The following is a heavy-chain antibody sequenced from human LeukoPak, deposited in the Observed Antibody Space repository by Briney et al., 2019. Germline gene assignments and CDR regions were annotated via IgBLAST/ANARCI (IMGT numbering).Heavy chain of an antibody. V-gene: IGHV3-30*02. D-gene: IGHD5-12*01. CDR3: ARRGYSGYDPPRYFDY. CDR2: IRYDGSNK. Sequence: GGSLRLSCAASGFTFSSYGMHWVRQAPGKGLEWVAFIRYDGSNKYYADSVKGRFTISRDNSKNTLYLQMNSLRAEDTAVYYCARRGYSGYDPPRYFDYWGQGTLVTVSS. J-gene: IGHJ4*02. CDR1: GFTFSSYG.